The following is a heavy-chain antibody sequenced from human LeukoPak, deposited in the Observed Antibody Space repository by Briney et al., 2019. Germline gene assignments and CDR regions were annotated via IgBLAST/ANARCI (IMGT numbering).Heavy chain of an antibody. J-gene: IGHJ3*02. D-gene: IGHD6-19*01. CDR2: ISGSGGST. Sequence: GXSLRLSCAASGFTFSSYAMSWVRQAPGKGLEWVSAISGSGGSTYYADSVKGRFTISRENSKNTLYLQMNSLRAEDTAVYYCAKDPYSSGWYISAFDIWGQGTMVTVSS. CDR1: GFTFSSYA. CDR3: AKDPYSSGWYISAFDI. V-gene: IGHV3-23*01.